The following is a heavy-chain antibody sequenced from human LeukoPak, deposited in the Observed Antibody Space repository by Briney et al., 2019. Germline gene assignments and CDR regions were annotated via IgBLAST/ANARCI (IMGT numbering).Heavy chain of an antibody. D-gene: IGHD3-10*01. CDR3: ARAGWFGDQEYNY. CDR2: ISSSSSYI. J-gene: IGHJ4*02. V-gene: IGHV3-21*04. CDR1: GFTFSSYS. Sequence: PGGSLRLSCAASGFTFSSYSMNWVRQAPGKGLEWVSSISSSSSYIYYADSVKGRFTISRDNAKNSLYLQMNSLRADDTAVYYCARAGWFGDQEYNYWGQGTLVTVSS.